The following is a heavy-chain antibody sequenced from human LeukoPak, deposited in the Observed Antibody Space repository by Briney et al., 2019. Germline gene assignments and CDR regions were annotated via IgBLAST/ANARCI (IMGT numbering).Heavy chain of an antibody. CDR3: ASLCGGDCSTGGY. J-gene: IGHJ4*02. D-gene: IGHD2-21*01. V-gene: IGHV4-61*01. CDR1: GGSVSSGSYY. CDR2: IYYSGST. Sequence: SETLSLTCTVSGGSVSSGSYYWSWIRQPPGKGLEWIGYIYYSGSTNYNPSLKSRVTISVDTSKNQFSLKLSSVTAADTAVCYCASLCGGDCSTGGYWGQGTLVTVSS.